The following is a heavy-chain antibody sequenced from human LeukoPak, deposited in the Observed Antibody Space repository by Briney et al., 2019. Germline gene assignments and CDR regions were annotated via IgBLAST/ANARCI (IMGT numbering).Heavy chain of an antibody. V-gene: IGHV4-34*01. CDR1: GGSFSGYY. J-gene: IGHJ4*02. Sequence: SQTLSLTCAVYGGSFSGYYWSWIRHPPAKGLEWIGEINHSGSTNDNPSLKSRVTISVDTSKSQCSLKLSSVTAADTAVYYCASVYCSGGSCYLYYFDYWGQGTLVTVSS. D-gene: IGHD2-15*01. CDR2: INHSGST. CDR3: ASVYCSGGSCYLYYFDY.